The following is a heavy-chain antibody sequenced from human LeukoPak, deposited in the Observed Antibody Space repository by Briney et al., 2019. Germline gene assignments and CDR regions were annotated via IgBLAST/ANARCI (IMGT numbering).Heavy chain of an antibody. CDR1: GFTLSTNA. Sequence: PGGSLRLSCLTSGFTLSTNAMSWVRQAPGKGLEWVSAISNNGGYTYYADSVQGRFTISRDNSKSTLCLQMNSLRAEDTAVYYCAKQLGYCSDGSCYFPYRGQGTLVTVSS. J-gene: IGHJ4*02. CDR2: ISNNGGYT. D-gene: IGHD2-15*01. V-gene: IGHV3-23*01. CDR3: AKQLGYCSDGSCYFPY.